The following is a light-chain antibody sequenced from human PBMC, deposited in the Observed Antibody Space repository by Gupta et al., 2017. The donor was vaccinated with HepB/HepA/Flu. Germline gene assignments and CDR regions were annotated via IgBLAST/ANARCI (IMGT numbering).Light chain of an antibody. Sequence: QSALTQPASVSRSPGQSDTILCNGTSSDIGAYNYVSWHQQHPGKAPKSMIYEVSNRPSGVSHRFSCSKSGYTASLTISGLQAEDEADYYCSSYTRSSTVVFGGGTKLTVL. CDR1: SSDIGAYNY. J-gene: IGLJ2*01. V-gene: IGLV2-14*03. CDR2: EVS. CDR3: SSYTRSSTVV.